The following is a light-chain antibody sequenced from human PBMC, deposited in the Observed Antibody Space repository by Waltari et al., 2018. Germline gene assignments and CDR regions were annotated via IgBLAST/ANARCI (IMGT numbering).Light chain of an antibody. CDR2: CAS. CDR3: QQYYDIPVT. J-gene: IGKJ2*01. V-gene: IGKV4-1*01. Sequence: DIVMTQSPDSLPVSLGERTTLNCKYSQSVLYNTDNKNYLAWYQQKPGQSPKLLIYCASTRESGVPDRFSGSGSGTDFTLTISGLQADDAAIYFCQQYYDIPVTFGQGTRLEIK. CDR1: QSVLYNTDNKNY.